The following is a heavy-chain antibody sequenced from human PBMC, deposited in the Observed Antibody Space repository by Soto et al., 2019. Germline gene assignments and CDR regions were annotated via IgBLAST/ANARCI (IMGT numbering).Heavy chain of an antibody. CDR1: GFNFGNNW. Sequence: AGGSLGLSCAACGFNFGNNWMHWVRQAPGKGLEWVSRMNSDGRTTNYADSVKGRFTVSRDNAKNTLYLRMNSLRAEDTAVYYCATAEVDYWGPGTLVTVSS. CDR2: MNSDGRTT. CDR3: ATAEVDY. V-gene: IGHV3-74*01. J-gene: IGHJ4*02.